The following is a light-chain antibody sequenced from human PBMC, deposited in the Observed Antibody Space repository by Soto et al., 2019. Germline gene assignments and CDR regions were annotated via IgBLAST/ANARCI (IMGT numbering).Light chain of an antibody. V-gene: IGKV4-1*01. CDR3: QQYYLTPRT. CDR1: QNILYNYNSKHY. J-gene: IGKJ1*01. CDR2: WAS. Sequence: DIVMTQSPDFLAVSLGERATINCKSSQNILYNYNSKHYLAWYQQKPGQPPKLLISWASTRQSGVPDRFSGSGYGSDFTLTISSLQAEDVAIYYCQQYYLTPRTFGQGTKVEVK.